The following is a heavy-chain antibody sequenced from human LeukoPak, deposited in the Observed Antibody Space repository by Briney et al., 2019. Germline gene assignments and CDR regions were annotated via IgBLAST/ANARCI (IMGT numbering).Heavy chain of an antibody. CDR3: ARERAVGYLRGYYFGY. V-gene: IGHV1-2*02. D-gene: IGHD4-17*01. CDR2: INPNSGGT. J-gene: IGHJ4*02. Sequence: GASVKVSCKASGYTFTGYYMHWVRQAPGQGLEWMGWINPNSGGTNYAQKFQGRVTMTRDTSISTAYMELSRLRSDDTAVYYCARERAVGYLRGYYFGYWGQGTLVTVSS. CDR1: GYTFTGYY.